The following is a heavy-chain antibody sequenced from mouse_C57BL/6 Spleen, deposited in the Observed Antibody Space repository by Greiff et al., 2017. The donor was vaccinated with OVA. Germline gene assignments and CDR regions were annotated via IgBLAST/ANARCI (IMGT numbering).Heavy chain of an antibody. CDR3: VTIYDGYYSYAMDY. D-gene: IGHD2-3*01. J-gene: IGHJ4*01. CDR2: IRSKSNNYAT. CDR1: GFSFNTYA. Sequence: EVQGVESGGGLVQPKGSLKLSCAASGFSFNTYAMNWVRQAPGKGLEWVARIRSKSNNYATYYADSVKGRFTISRDDSESMLYLQMNNLKTEDTAMYYCVTIYDGYYSYAMDYWGQGTSVTVSS. V-gene: IGHV10-1*01.